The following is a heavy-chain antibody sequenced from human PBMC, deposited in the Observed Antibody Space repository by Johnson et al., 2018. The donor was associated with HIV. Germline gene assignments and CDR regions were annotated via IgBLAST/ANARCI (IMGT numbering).Heavy chain of an antibody. CDR1: GFTFDDYA. D-gene: IGHD2-8*02. J-gene: IGHJ3*02. CDR2: ITWNGGST. CDR3: ARDLAYGDIVLVSAFDI. V-gene: IGHV3-9*01. Sequence: VQLVESGGGLGQPGRSLRLSCAASGFTFDDYAMHWVRQAPGKGLEWVSGITWNGGSTGYADSVKGRFTLSRDNDKNSLYLQMNSLRAEDTALYYCARDLAYGDIVLVSAFDIWGQGTMVTVSS.